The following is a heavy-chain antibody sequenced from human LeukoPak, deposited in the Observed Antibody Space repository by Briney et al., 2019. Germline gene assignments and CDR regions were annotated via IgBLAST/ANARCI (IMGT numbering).Heavy chain of an antibody. CDR2: IYYSGST. J-gene: IGHJ4*02. CDR3: ARQMEVTTNFDY. V-gene: IGHV4-59*08. Sequence: SETLSLTCTVSGGSISSYYWSWIRQPPGKGLEWIGYIYYSGSTNYNPSLKSRVTISVDTSKNQFSLKLSSVTAADTAVYYCARQMEVTTNFDYWGQGTLVTVSS. CDR1: GGSISSYY. D-gene: IGHD3-22*01.